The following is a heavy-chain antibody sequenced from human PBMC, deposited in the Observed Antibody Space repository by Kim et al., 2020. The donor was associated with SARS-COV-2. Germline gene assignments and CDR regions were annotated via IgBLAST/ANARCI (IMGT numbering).Heavy chain of an antibody. V-gene: IGHV4-39*01. CDR3: ARHPKVPHYYYYGMDV. Sequence: SLKSRVTISVDTSKNQFSLKLSSVTAADTAVYYCARHPKVPHYYYYGMDVWGQGTTVTVSS. D-gene: IGHD2-2*01. J-gene: IGHJ6*02.